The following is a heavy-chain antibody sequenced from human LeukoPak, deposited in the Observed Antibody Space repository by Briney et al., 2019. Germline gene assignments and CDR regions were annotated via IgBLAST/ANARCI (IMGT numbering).Heavy chain of an antibody. V-gene: IGHV1-18*01. CDR2: VSAYNGNT. D-gene: IGHD6-19*01. J-gene: IGHJ4*02. Sequence: ASVKVSCKASGGTFSSYAISWVRQAPGQGLELLGWVSAYNGNTNYAQNLQGRVTMTTDTSTSTAYMDLRSLRSDDSAVYYCATSSRWYAGDLEYWGQGTLVTVSS. CDR3: ATSSRWYAGDLEY. CDR1: GGTFSSYA.